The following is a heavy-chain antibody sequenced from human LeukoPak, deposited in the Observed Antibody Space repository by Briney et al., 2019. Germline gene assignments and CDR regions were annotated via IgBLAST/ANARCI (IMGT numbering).Heavy chain of an antibody. CDR3: ARRGGGYDFNFDQ. J-gene: IGHJ4*02. D-gene: IGHD5-12*01. Sequence: ASVKVSCKASGYTFTGYYMHWVRQAPGQGLEWMGWINPNSGGTNYAQKFQGRVTMTRDTSTSTAYMELRSLRSDDTAVYYCARRGGGYDFNFDQWGQGTLVTVSS. V-gene: IGHV1-2*02. CDR2: INPNSGGT. CDR1: GYTFTGYY.